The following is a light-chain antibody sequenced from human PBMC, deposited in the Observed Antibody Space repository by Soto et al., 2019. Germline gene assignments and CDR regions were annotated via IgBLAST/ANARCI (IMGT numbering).Light chain of an antibody. V-gene: IGLV2-14*03. J-gene: IGLJ1*01. CDR1: SNNIGTYAY. Sequence: QSALTQPPSVSGSPGQSITISCTGSSNNIGTYAYVSWHQHHPARAPKLIIFDVNDRPSGISDRFSGSKSGNTSSLTIFGLQLEDEAVYYCSAYTTGSTLPWVFGTGTKVTV. CDR2: DVN. CDR3: SAYTTGSTLPWV.